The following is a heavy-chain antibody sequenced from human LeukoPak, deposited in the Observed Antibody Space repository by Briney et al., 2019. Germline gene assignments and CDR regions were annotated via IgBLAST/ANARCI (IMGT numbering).Heavy chain of an antibody. CDR3: ARGYCSGGSCYSAFYYGMDV. D-gene: IGHD2-15*01. V-gene: IGHV5-51*01. Sequence: GESLKIPCKGSGYSFTSYWIGWVRQMPGKGLEWMGIMYPGDSDTRYSPSFQGQVTISADKSISTAYLQWSSLKASDTAMYYCARGYCSGGSCYSAFYYGMDVWGQGTTVTVSS. CDR1: GYSFTSYW. CDR2: MYPGDSDT. J-gene: IGHJ6*02.